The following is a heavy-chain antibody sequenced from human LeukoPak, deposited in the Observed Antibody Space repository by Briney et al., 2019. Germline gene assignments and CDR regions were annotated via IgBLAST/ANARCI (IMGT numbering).Heavy chain of an antibody. CDR1: GGSISSGGYY. CDR2: IYYSGST. V-gene: IGHV4-31*03. CDR3: ARAPTTLGAFDI. J-gene: IGHJ3*02. D-gene: IGHD4-23*01. Sequence: SETLSLTCTVSGGSISSGGYYWSWIRQHPGKGLEWIGYIYYSGSTYYNPSLKSRVTISVDTSKNQFSLKLSSVTATDTAVYYCARAPTTLGAFDIWGQGTMVTVSS.